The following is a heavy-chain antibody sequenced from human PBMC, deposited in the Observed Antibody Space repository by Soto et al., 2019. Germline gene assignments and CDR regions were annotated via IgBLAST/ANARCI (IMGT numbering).Heavy chain of an antibody. CDR3: AKEIAVAGDLDY. CDR1: GFPFDNYA. V-gene: IGHV3-23*01. CDR2: ISGGSPKE. J-gene: IGHJ4*01. D-gene: IGHD6-19*01. Sequence: GGSLRLSCEASGFPFDNYAMSWVRQAPGKGLEWVSAISGGSPKEFYAESVKGRFTISRDNSKNTLFLQMDSLRPEDTAVYYCAKEIAVAGDLDYWGHGTLVTVSS.